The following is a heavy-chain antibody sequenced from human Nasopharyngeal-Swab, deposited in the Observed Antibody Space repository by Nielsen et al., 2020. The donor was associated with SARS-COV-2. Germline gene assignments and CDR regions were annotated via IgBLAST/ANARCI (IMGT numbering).Heavy chain of an antibody. Sequence: SETLSLTCTVSGVSISSSSYYWGRIRQPPGKGLDWIVSMYDGATYSTPSLKSRVTIHADTSKNHLSLSLSSVTVADTAVYYCARRLAAAAGINAFDVWGQGTLVSVSS. J-gene: IGHJ3*01. CDR3: ARRLAAAAGINAFDV. CDR1: GVSISSSSYY. CDR2: MYDGAT. V-gene: IGHV4-39*02. D-gene: IGHD6-13*01.